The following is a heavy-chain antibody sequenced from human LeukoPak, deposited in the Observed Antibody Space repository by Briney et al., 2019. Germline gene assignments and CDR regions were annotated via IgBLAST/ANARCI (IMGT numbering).Heavy chain of an antibody. J-gene: IGHJ3*02. CDR2: IYYSGST. CDR1: GGSISSYY. CDR3: ARRTGSSGAFDI. D-gene: IGHD1-14*01. Sequence: SETLSLTCTVSGGSISSYYWSWIRQPPGKGLEWIGYIYYSGSTNYNPSLKSRVTISVDTSKNQFSLKLSSVTAADTAVYYCARRTGSSGAFDIWGQGTMVTVSS. V-gene: IGHV4-59*08.